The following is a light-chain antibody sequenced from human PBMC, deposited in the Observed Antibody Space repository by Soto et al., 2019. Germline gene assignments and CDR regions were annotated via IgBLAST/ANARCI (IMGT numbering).Light chain of an antibody. CDR2: GAS. Sequence: EIVMTQSPATLSVSPGERATLSCRASQSVGSNLAWYQQKPGQAPRLLMYGASTRATGVPARFSGSGSGAEFTLTISSLQSEDFAVYYCQQYNNRPPWTFCQGNKVDI. V-gene: IGKV3-15*01. CDR3: QQYNNRPPWT. J-gene: IGKJ1*01. CDR1: QSVGSN.